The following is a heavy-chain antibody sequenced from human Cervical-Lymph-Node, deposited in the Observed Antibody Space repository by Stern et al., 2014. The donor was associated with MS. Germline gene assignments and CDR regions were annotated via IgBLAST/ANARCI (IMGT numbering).Heavy chain of an antibody. D-gene: IGHD2-15*01. CDR2: IYPGDSDT. Sequence: EVQLVQSGAEVKKPGESLKISCKGSGYSFTSYWIGWVRQMPGKGLEWMGIIYPGDSDTRYSPSFQGQVTISADKSISTAYLQWSSLKASDTAMYYCARSRDLGYCSGGSCYFDYWGQGTLVTVSS. V-gene: IGHV5-51*01. CDR3: ARSRDLGYCSGGSCYFDY. J-gene: IGHJ4*02. CDR1: GYSFTSYW.